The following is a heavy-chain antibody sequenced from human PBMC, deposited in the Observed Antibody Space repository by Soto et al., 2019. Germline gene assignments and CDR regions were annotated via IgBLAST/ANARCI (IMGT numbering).Heavy chain of an antibody. CDR2: IKSKTDGGTT. D-gene: IGHD6-13*01. V-gene: IGHV3-15*07. Sequence: EVQLVESGGGLVKPGGSLRLSCAASDFTITNAWMNWVRQAPGKGLEWVGRIKSKTDGGTTDYAAPVQGRFTISRDDSKNTLYLQVNTLKSDDTAVYYCSIGARSSLLGDYWGQGTLVTVSS. CDR1: DFTITNAW. J-gene: IGHJ4*02. CDR3: SIGARSSLLGDY.